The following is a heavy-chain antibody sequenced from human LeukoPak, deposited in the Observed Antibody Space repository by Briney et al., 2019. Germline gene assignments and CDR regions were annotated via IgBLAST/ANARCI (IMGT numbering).Heavy chain of an antibody. CDR1: GGSFSGYY. J-gene: IGHJ4*02. CDR3: ARLEDAGEWPTGDY. Sequence: SSETLSLTCAVYGGSFSGYYWSWIRQLPGKGLEWIGEINHSGSTNYNPSLKSRVTISVDTSKNQFSLKLSSVTAADTAVYYCARLEDAGEWPTGDYWGQGTLVTVSS. D-gene: IGHD3-16*01. CDR2: INHSGST. V-gene: IGHV4-34*01.